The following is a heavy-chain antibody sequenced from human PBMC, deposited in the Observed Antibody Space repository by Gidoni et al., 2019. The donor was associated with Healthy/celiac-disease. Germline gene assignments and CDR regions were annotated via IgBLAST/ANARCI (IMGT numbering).Heavy chain of an antibody. CDR3: AKDVGWFGELHYFDY. V-gene: IGHV3-30*18. D-gene: IGHD3-10*01. J-gene: IGHJ4*02. CDR1: GFTFSSYG. Sequence: QVQLVESGGGVVQPGRSLRLSCAASGFTFSSYGMHWVRQAPGKGLEWVAVISYDGRNKYYADSVKGRFTISRDNSKNTLYLQMNSLRAEDTAVYYCAKDVGWFGELHYFDYWGQGTLVTVSS. CDR2: ISYDGRNK.